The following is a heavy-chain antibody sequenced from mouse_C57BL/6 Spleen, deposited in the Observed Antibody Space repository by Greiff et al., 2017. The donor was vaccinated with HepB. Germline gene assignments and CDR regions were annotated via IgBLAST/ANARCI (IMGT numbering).Heavy chain of an antibody. Sequence: QVQLKQSGAELVRPGASVTLSCKASGYTFTDYEMHWVKQTPVHGLEWIGAIDPETGGTAYNQKFNGKAILTADKSSSTAYMALRSLTSEDSAVYYCTRSNYAYWGQGTLVTVSA. J-gene: IGHJ3*01. D-gene: IGHD2-5*01. CDR1: GYTFTDYE. CDR3: TRSNYAY. V-gene: IGHV1-15*01. CDR2: IDPETGGT.